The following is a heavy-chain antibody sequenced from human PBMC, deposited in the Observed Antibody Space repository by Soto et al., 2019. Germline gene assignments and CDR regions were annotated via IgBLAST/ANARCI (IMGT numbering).Heavy chain of an antibody. Sequence: GGSLRLSCVGSGFIFSSHGMHWVRQAPGKGLEWVAVISYDGINEYSADSVKGRFTISRDNSKNTLYLQMNSLRAEDTAVYYCVKSLYYSDSGGLTWGQGTLVTVSS. CDR3: VKSLYYSDSGGLT. CDR1: GFIFSSHG. J-gene: IGHJ4*02. V-gene: IGHV3-30*18. D-gene: IGHD3-22*01. CDR2: ISYDGINE.